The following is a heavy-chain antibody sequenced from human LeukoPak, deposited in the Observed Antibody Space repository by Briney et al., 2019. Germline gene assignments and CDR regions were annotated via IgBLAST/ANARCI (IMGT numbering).Heavy chain of an antibody. CDR3: ARGTLDLGGSCYGDY. J-gene: IGHJ4*02. D-gene: IGHD2-15*01. Sequence: SETLSLTCAACGGSFSGYYWSWIRQPPGKGLEWIGEINHSGSTNYNPSLKSRVTISVDTSKNQFSLKLSSVTAADTAVYYCARGTLDLGGSCYGDYWGQGTLVTVSS. V-gene: IGHV4-34*01. CDR2: INHSGST. CDR1: GGSFSGYY.